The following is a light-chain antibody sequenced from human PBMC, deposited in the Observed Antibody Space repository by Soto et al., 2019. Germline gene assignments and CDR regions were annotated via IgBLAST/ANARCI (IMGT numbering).Light chain of an antibody. J-gene: IGLJ1*01. CDR1: SSDVGGYNY. V-gene: IGLV2-14*01. CDR2: DVS. CDR3: SSYRSSSTLYV. Sequence: QSALTQPASVSGSPGQSITISCTGTSSDVGGYNYVSWSQQHPGKAPKLIIHDVSNRPSGVSNRFSGSKSGNTASLTISGLQAEDEADYYCSSYRSSSTLYVFGTGTQLTVL.